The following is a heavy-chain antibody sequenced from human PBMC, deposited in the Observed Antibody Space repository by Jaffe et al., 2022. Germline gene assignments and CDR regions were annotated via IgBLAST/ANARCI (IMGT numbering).Heavy chain of an antibody. D-gene: IGHD3-22*01. CDR2: IYHSGST. CDR1: GGSISSSNW. Sequence: QVQLQESGPGLVKPSGTLSLTCAVSGGSISSSNWWSWIRQPPGKGLEWIGEIYHSGSTNYNPSLKSRVTISVDKSKNQFSLKLSSVTAADTAVYYCASIGYYDSSGPARRIKSRDYWGQGTLVTVSS. CDR3: ASIGYYDSSGPARRIKSRDY. V-gene: IGHV4-4*02. J-gene: IGHJ4*02.